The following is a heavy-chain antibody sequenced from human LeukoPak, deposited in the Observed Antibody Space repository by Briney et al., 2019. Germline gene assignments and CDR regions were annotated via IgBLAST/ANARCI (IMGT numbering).Heavy chain of an antibody. CDR3: ARSTGTGGFDP. J-gene: IGHJ5*02. D-gene: IGHD1-1*01. CDR1: GGSISSYY. Sequence: PSETLSLTCTVSGGSISSYYWSWIRQPPGKGLEWIGYIYYSGSTNYSPSLNSRVTISVDTSKNQFSLKLSSVTAADTAVYYCARSTGTGGFDPWGQGTLVTVSS. CDR2: IYYSGST. V-gene: IGHV4-59*01.